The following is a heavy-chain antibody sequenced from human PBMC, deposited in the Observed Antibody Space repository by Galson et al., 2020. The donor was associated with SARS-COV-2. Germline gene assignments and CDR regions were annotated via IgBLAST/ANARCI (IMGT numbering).Heavy chain of an antibody. CDR2: IVVGSGNT. CDR3: AANRGRHYDSSGYYYSYYYGMDV. D-gene: IGHD3-22*01. CDR1: GFTFTSSA. V-gene: IGHV1-58*02. J-gene: IGHJ6*02. Sequence: SVKVSCKASGFTFTSSAMQWVRQARGQRLEWIGWIVVGSGNTNYAQKFQERVTIIRDMSTSTAYMELSSLRSEDTAVYYCAANRGRHYDSSGYYYSYYYGMDVWCQGTTVTVSS.